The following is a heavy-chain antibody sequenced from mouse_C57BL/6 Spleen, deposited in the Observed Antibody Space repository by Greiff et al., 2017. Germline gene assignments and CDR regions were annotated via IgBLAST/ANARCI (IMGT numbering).Heavy chain of an antibody. V-gene: IGHV1-53*01. CDR1: GYIFTSYW. CDR3: ARPIYGGSWYFDV. CDR2: INPANGGT. J-gene: IGHJ1*03. D-gene: IGHD1-1*01. Sequence: LQESGTELVKPGASVKLSCKASGYIFTSYWMHWVKQRPGQGLEWIGNINPANGGTNYNEKFKTKAILTVDKSSSTAYMQLSSLTSEDSAVYYCARPIYGGSWYFDVWGTGTTVTVSS.